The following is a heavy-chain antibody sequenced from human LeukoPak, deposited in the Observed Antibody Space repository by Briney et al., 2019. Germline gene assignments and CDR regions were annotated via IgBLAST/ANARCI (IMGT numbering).Heavy chain of an antibody. Sequence: PSETLSLTCAVSGGSISSGGYSWSWLRQPPGKGQEWIGYIYYSGSTYYNPSLKSRATISVDTSKNQFSLKLSSVAAGATPGIYCDGGGGGPGLTFDCWGQGTLVTVSS. CDR3: DGGGGGPGLTFDC. CDR1: GGSISSGGYS. V-gene: IGHV4-30-4*07. CDR2: IYYSGST. D-gene: IGHD3-16*01. J-gene: IGHJ4*01.